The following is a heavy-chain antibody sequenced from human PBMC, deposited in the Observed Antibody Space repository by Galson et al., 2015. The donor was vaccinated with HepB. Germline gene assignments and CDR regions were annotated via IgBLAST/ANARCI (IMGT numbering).Heavy chain of an antibody. Sequence: SLRLSCAASGFTFSSYAMSWVRQAPGKGLEWVSAISGSGGSTYYADSVKGRFTISRDNSKNTLYLQMNSLRAEDTAVYYCANRILGGSYFGGYWGQGTLVTVSS. CDR1: GFTFSSYA. CDR2: ISGSGGST. CDR3: ANRILGGSYFGGY. V-gene: IGHV3-23*01. D-gene: IGHD1-26*01. J-gene: IGHJ4*02.